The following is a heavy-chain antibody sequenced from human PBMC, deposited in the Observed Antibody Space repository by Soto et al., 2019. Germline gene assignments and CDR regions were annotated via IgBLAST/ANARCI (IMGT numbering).Heavy chain of an antibody. Sequence: EVQLVQSGAEVKKPGESLKISCTGSGYIFTSYWIGWVRQLPGKGLELMGIIYPGDSDTKYSPSSQVQGTITADKSISTAYLQWSSLKASDTSMYYCARLEWLRTGSYYFDYWGQGTLVTVSS. CDR1: GYIFTSYW. CDR3: ARLEWLRTGSYYFDY. V-gene: IGHV5-51*03. CDR2: IYPGDSDT. D-gene: IGHD5-12*01. J-gene: IGHJ4*02.